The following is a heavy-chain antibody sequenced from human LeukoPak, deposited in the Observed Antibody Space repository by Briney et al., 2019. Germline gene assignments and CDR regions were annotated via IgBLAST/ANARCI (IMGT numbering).Heavy chain of an antibody. CDR2: IYPGNSDI. CDR3: ARHLSSISSCPNY. J-gene: IGHJ4*02. D-gene: IGHD2-2*01. Sequence: GESLKISCKGSGYSSAGYWIAWVRQMPGKGLEWMGGIYPGNSDITYSPSFQGQVTISADKSVSTAYLHWSSLKASDTAIYYYARHLSSISSCPNYWGQGTLVTVSS. V-gene: IGHV5-51*01. CDR1: GYSSAGYW.